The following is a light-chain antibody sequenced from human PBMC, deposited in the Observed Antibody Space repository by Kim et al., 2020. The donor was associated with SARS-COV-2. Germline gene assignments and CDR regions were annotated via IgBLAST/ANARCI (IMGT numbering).Light chain of an antibody. CDR2: GKN. CDR1: SLRSYY. CDR3: NSRDSSGNHWV. J-gene: IGLJ3*02. V-gene: IGLV3-19*01. Sequence: ALGQTVRITCQGDSLRSYYASWYQQKPGQAPVLVIYGKNNRPSGIPDRFSVSSSGNTASLTITGAQAEEEADYYCNSRDSSGNHWVFGGGTQLTVL.